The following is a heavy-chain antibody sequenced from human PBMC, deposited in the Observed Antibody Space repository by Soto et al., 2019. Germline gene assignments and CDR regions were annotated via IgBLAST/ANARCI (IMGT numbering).Heavy chain of an antibody. CDR2: INAGNGNT. Sequence: ASVKVSCKASGYTFTSYAMHWVRQAPGQRLEWMGWINAGNGNTKHSQKFQGRVTITRDTSXXXXXXXXXXXXXXXXXXXYCARSNKLLWFGELSYFDYWGQGTLVTVSS. J-gene: IGHJ4*02. CDR1: GYTFTSYA. V-gene: IGHV1-3*01. CDR3: ARSNKLLWFGELSYFDY. D-gene: IGHD3-10*01.